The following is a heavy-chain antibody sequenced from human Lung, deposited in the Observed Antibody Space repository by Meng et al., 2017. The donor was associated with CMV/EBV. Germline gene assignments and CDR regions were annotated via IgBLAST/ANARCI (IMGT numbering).Heavy chain of an antibody. J-gene: IGHJ4*02. Sequence: QVYLLQSGPEVKEPVASVRVSCKASGYTFGSYGICWVRQAPGQGLEWMGWFVNYVDTYPAPKFQGRVTMTTDTHTNTAFMELRSLTSDDTAVYYCASGTPGRSYCDYWGQGTLVTVSS. V-gene: IGHV1-18*01. CDR3: ASGTPGRSYCDY. CDR1: GYTFGSYG. D-gene: IGHD2-15*01. CDR2: FVNYVDT.